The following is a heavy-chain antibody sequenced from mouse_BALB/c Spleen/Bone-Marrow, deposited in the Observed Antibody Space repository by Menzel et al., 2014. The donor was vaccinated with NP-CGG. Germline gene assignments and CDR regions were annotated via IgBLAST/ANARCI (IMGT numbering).Heavy chain of an antibody. CDR1: GYSFTGYT. J-gene: IGHJ3*01. CDR2: INPYNGGT. Sequence: EVQLQQSGPELVKPGASMKISCKASGYSFTGYTMNWVKQSHGKNLEWIGLINPYNGGTNYNQKFKGKVTLTVDKSSSTAYMELLSLTSEDSAVYYCARDYYGFSYGFAYWGQGTLVTVSA. D-gene: IGHD1-1*01. CDR3: ARDYYGFSYGFAY. V-gene: IGHV1-26*01.